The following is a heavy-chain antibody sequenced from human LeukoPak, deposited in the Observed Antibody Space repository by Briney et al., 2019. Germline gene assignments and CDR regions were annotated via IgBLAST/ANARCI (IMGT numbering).Heavy chain of an antibody. V-gene: IGHV3-48*03. Sequence: GGXLRLSCAASGFIFSTYEMNWLRQAPGKGLEWVSYISSSVTTIYYADSVKGRFTISRDNAKNSLYLQMNSLSAEDTAVYDCARGKNYGYDYWGQGALVTVSS. D-gene: IGHD3-10*01. J-gene: IGHJ4*02. CDR3: ARGKNYGYDY. CDR1: GFIFSTYE. CDR2: ISSSVTTI.